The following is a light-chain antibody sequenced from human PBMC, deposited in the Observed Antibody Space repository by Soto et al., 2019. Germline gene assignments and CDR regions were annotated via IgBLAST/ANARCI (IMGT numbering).Light chain of an antibody. J-gene: IGKJ5*01. V-gene: IGKV1-5*01. CDR3: QQADTFPIT. CDR1: ERISKW. Sequence: DIQMTQSPSSLSASVVDSVTITCRASERISKWVAWYQQKPGKAPNLLIKEASTLESGVPSRFSGSGFGTDFTLTISSLQPEDSAIYYCQQADTFPITFGQGTRLEIK. CDR2: EAS.